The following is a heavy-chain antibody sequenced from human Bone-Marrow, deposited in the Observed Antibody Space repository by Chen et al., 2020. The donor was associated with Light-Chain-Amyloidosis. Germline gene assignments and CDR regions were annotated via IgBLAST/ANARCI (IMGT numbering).Heavy chain of an antibody. CDR3: ARWADEKKMDV. CDR1: GFTFDNFG. Sequence: VQLVESGGGVARPGGSLRLSCAASGFTFDNFGMNWVRQAPGKGLEWVAVIWYDGSNQYYADSVKGRFTISRDNSMNTLYLQMNSLRVEDTAVYYGARWADEKKMDVWGQGTTVTVSS. J-gene: IGHJ6*02. CDR2: IWYDGSNQ. V-gene: IGHV3-33*08.